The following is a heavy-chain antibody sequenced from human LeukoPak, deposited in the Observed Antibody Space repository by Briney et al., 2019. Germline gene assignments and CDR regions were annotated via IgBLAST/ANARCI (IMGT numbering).Heavy chain of an antibody. V-gene: IGHV3-23*01. CDR3: ADYVDSATENTIDY. CDR1: GFTFSSYS. J-gene: IGHJ4*02. CDR2: ITGSGGIT. D-gene: IGHD3-10*02. Sequence: GGSLRLSCAASGFTFSSYSMTWVRQAPGKGLEWVSAITGSGGITYYADSVKGRFTISRDNSKNTLYLHMNSLRAEDTAVYYCADYVDSATENTIDYWGQGTLVTVSS.